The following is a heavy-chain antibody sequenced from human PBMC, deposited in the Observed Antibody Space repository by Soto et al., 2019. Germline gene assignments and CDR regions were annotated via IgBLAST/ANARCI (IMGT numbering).Heavy chain of an antibody. CDR3: AKVINVLRLLEADWYFDL. CDR1: GFTFDDYA. J-gene: IGHJ2*01. Sequence: EVQLVESGGGLVQPGRSLRLSCAASGFTFDDYAMHWVRQAPGKGLEWVSGISWNSGSIGYADSVKGRFTISRDNAKNSLYLQMNSLRAEDTALYYCAKVINVLRLLEADWYFDLWGRGTLVTVSS. V-gene: IGHV3-9*01. D-gene: IGHD3-3*01. CDR2: ISWNSGSI.